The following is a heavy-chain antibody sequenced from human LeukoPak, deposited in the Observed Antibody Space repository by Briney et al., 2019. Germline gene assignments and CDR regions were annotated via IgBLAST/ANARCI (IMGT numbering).Heavy chain of an antibody. J-gene: IGHJ4*02. Sequence: GGSLRLSCAASGFTFSSYAMHWVRQAPGKGLEWVSSISSSSSYIYYADSVKGRFTISRDNAKNSLYLQMNSLRAEDTAVYYCAGCQYYYDSSGYYPFWGQGTLVTVSS. CDR2: ISSSSSYI. V-gene: IGHV3-21*01. CDR3: AGCQYYYDSSGYYPF. CDR1: GFTFSSYA. D-gene: IGHD3-22*01.